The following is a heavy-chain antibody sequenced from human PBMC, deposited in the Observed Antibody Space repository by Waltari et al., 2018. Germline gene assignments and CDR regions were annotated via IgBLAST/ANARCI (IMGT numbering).Heavy chain of an antibody. D-gene: IGHD3-16*01. V-gene: IGHV3-53*01. CDR2: IYSGGST. J-gene: IGHJ4*02. Sequence: EGQLVECGGGWLQPGGSVRLPGAPSGFAVRSRSVSGLRTAPGKGLEWVSVIYSGGSTYYADSVKGRFTISRDNSKNTLYLQMNSLRAEDTAVYYCARETRGRLGGYHFDYWGQGTLVTVSS. CDR3: ARETRGRLGGYHFDY. CDR1: GFAVRSRS.